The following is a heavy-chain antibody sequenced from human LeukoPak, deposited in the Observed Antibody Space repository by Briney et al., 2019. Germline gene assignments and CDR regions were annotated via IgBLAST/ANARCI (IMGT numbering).Heavy chain of an antibody. CDR2: ISSSSSYI. CDR3: ARGIVGATTAFDY. J-gene: IGHJ4*02. V-gene: IGHV3-21*04. CDR1: GFTFSSYS. Sequence: GGSLRLSCAASGFTFSSYSMNWVRQAPGKGLEWVSSISSSSSYIYYADSVKGRFTISRDNAKNTLYLQMNSLRAEDTAVYYCARGIVGATTAFDYWGQGTLVTVSS. D-gene: IGHD1-26*01.